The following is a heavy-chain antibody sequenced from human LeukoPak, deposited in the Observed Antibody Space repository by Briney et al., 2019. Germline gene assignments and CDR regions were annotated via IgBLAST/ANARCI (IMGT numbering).Heavy chain of an antibody. J-gene: IGHJ6*02. CDR1: GGSISSHY. V-gene: IGHV4-59*11. CDR2: IYYSGST. D-gene: IGHD6-25*01. Sequence: SETLSLTCSVPGGSISSHYWSWIRQPPGKGLEWIGYIYYSGSTKYNPSLKSRVTISVDTSKNQFSLKLSSVTAADTAVYYCARRGYDPYGMDVWGQGTTVTVSS. CDR3: ARRGYDPYGMDV.